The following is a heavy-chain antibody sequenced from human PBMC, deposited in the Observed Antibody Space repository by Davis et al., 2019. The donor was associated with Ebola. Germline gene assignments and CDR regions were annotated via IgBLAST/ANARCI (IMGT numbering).Heavy chain of an antibody. Sequence: MPSETLSLTCAVYGGSFSGYYWSWIRQPPGKGLEWIGEINHSGSTNYNPSLKSRVTISVDTSKNQFSLKLSSVTAADTAVYYCARRMYYEFWSGYPYDAFDIWGQGTMVTVSS. CDR3: ARRMYYEFWSGYPYDAFDI. J-gene: IGHJ3*02. CDR1: GGSFSGYY. CDR2: INHSGST. D-gene: IGHD3-3*01. V-gene: IGHV4-34*01.